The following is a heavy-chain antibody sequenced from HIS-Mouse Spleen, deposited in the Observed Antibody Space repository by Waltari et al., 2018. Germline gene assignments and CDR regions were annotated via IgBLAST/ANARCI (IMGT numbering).Heavy chain of an antibody. CDR3: EKDKHHAFDY. V-gene: IGHV3-30*18. J-gene: IGHJ4*02. CDR1: GFTFSSYG. Sequence: QVQLVESGGGVVQPGRSLRLSCAASGFTFSSYGMHWVRQAPGKGLEWVEVISYDGSNKSYADSGKGRFTISRENSKNTLYLQMNSLRAEDTAVYYCEKDKHHAFDYWGQGTLVTVSS. CDR2: ISYDGSNK.